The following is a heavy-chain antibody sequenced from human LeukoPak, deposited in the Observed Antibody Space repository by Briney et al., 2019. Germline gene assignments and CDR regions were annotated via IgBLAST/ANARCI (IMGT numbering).Heavy chain of an antibody. J-gene: IGHJ4*02. CDR1: GDSVSSNSAA. D-gene: IGHD3-3*01. CDR3: ARDSAIFGVVLLYYFDY. CDR2: TYYRSKWYK. V-gene: IGHV6-1*01. Sequence: SQTLSLTCAISGDSVSSNSAAWNWIRQSPSRGLEWLGRTYYRSKWYKDYAVSVKSRITINPDTSKNQFSLQLNSVTPEDTAVYYCARDSAIFGVVLLYYFDYWGQGTLVTVSS.